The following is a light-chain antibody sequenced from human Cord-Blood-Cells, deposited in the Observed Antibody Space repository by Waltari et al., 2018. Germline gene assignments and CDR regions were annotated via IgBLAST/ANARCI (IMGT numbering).Light chain of an antibody. CDR3: QQSYSTPLFT. J-gene: IGKJ3*01. Sequence: DIQMTQSPSSLSASVGDRVTITCRANQSISSYLNWYQQKPGKAPTLLLYASSSLQSGVPSRFSGSGSGTDITLTISSLQPEDFATYYCQQSYSTPLFTFGPGTKVDIK. CDR1: QSISSY. CDR2: ASS. V-gene: IGKV1-39*01.